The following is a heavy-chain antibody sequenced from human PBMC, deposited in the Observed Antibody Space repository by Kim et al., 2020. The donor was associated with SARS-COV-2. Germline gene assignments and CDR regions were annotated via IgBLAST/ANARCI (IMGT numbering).Heavy chain of an antibody. CDR3: ARAPKGGYCSSTSCYLGFDY. V-gene: IGHV3-11*05. CDR2: ISSSSSYT. CDR1: GFTFSDYY. Sequence: GGSLRLSCAASGFTFSDYYMSWIRQAPGKGLEWVSYISSSSSYTNYADSVKGRFTISRDNAKNSLYLQMNSLRAEDTAVYYCARAPKGGYCSSTSCYLGFDYWGPGTLVTVSS. D-gene: IGHD2-2*01. J-gene: IGHJ4*02.